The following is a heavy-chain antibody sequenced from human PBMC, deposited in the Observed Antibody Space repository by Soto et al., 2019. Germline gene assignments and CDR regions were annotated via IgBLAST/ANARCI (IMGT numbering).Heavy chain of an antibody. CDR2: IIPILGIA. CDR3: ARVGHSSGWNAFDI. Sequence: SVKVSCKASGYTFTSYAMHWVRQAPGQRLEWMGRIIPILGIANYAQKFQGRVTITADKSTSTAYMELSSLRSEDTAVYYCARVGHSSGWNAFDIWGQGTMVTVSS. CDR1: GYTFTSYA. J-gene: IGHJ3*02. D-gene: IGHD6-19*01. V-gene: IGHV1-69*04.